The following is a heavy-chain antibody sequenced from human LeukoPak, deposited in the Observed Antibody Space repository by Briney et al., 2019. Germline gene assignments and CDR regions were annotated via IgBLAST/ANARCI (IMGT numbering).Heavy chain of an antibody. J-gene: IGHJ6*02. CDR1: GFTFSSYG. CDR2: ISYDGSNK. V-gene: IGHV3-30*18. Sequence: GRSLRLSCAASGFTFSSYGMHWVRQAPGKGLEWVPVISYDGSNKYYADSVKGRFTISRDNSKNTLYLQMNSLRAEDTAVYYCAKRLRLYYGMDVWGQGTTVTVSS. CDR3: AKRLRLYYGMDV. D-gene: IGHD2-8*01.